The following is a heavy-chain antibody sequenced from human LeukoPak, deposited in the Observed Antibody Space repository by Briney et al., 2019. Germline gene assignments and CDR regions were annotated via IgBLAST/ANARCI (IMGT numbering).Heavy chain of an antibody. CDR1: GYTFTGYY. J-gene: IGHJ6*03. V-gene: IGHV1-2*02. CDR2: INPNSGGT. Sequence: GASVKVSRKASGYTFTGYYMHWVRQAPGQGLEWMGWINPNSGGTNYAQKFQGRVTMTRDTSISTAYMELSRLRSDDTAVYYCARGVETDYYYYRDVWGKGTTVTVSS. CDR3: ARGVETDYYYYRDV.